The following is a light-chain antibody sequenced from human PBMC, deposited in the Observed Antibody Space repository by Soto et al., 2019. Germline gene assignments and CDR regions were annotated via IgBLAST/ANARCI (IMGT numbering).Light chain of an antibody. CDR3: QSYDSSLSGWV. CDR1: SSNIGAGYG. Sequence: QSVLTQPPSVSGAPGQRVTISCTGSSSNIGAGYGVHWYQQLPGTAPKLLIYGNSNRPSGAPDRFSGSKSGTSASLAITGLRAEDEADYYCQSYDSSLSGWVFGGGTKLTVL. V-gene: IGLV1-40*01. CDR2: GNS. J-gene: IGLJ3*02.